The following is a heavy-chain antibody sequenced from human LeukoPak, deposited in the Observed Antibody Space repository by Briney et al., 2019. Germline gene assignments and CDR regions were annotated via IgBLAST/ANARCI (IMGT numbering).Heavy chain of an antibody. CDR2: IYYSGST. CDR1: GGSISSYY. CDR3: ARGYSGYYYSWDYYMDV. J-gene: IGHJ6*03. D-gene: IGHD3-22*01. V-gene: IGHV4-59*01. Sequence: SETLSLTCTVSGGSISSYYWSWIRQPPGKGLESIGYIYYSGSTNYNPSLKSRVTISVDTSKNQFSLKLSSVTAADTAVYYCARGYSGYYYSWDYYMDVWGKGTTVTISS.